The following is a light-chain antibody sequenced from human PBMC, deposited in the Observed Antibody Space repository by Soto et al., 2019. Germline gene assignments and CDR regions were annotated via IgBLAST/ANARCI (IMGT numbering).Light chain of an antibody. CDR2: DDI. CDR1: TSNVANNF. CDR3: GSWDSSLTANV. J-gene: IGLJ1*01. V-gene: IGLV1-51*01. Sequence: QSVLTQPPSVSAAPGQKVTISCSGTTSNVANNFVSWYQQFPGKAPKLLIYDDIRRPSGIPDRFSASKSGTSATLGITGLQTGHEADYYCGSWDSSLTANVFGTGTKLTVL.